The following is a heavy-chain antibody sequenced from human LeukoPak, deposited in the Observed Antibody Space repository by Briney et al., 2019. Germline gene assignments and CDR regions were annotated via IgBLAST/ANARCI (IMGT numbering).Heavy chain of an antibody. CDR3: ARAWVADIVVVPAAIRRSWFDP. Sequence: ASVKVSCKASGYTFTGYYMHWVRQAPGQGLEGMGWINPNSGGTNYAQKFQGRVTMTRDTSISTAYMELSRLRSDDTAVYYCARAWVADIVVVPAAIRRSWFDPWGQGTLVTVSS. V-gene: IGHV1-2*02. D-gene: IGHD2-2*01. J-gene: IGHJ5*02. CDR1: GYTFTGYY. CDR2: INPNSGGT.